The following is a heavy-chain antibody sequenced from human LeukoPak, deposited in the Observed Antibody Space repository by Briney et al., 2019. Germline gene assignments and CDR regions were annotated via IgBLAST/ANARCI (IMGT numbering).Heavy chain of an antibody. CDR3: AKYTFGDPNPY. D-gene: IGHD4-17*01. CDR2: ISGNGGST. Sequence: PGGSLRPSCAASGFTFSSYAMSWVRQAPGKGLEWVSAISGNGGSTYYADSVKGRFTISRDNSKNTLYLQMNSLRAEDTAVYYCAKYTFGDPNPYWGQGTLVTVSS. J-gene: IGHJ4*02. CDR1: GFTFSSYA. V-gene: IGHV3-23*01.